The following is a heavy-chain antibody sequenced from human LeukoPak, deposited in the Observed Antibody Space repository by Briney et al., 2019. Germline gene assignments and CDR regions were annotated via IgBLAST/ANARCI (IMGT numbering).Heavy chain of an antibody. CDR3: ARGGTAMVYIDYYYYGMDV. D-gene: IGHD5-18*01. CDR2: INHSGST. CDR1: GGSFSGYY. V-gene: IGHV4-34*01. Sequence: SETLSLTCAVYGGSFSGYYWSWIRQPPGKGLEWIGEINHSGSTNYNPSLKSRVTISVDTSKNQFSLKLSSVTAADTAVYYCARGGTAMVYIDYYYYGMDVWGQGTMVTVSS. J-gene: IGHJ6*02.